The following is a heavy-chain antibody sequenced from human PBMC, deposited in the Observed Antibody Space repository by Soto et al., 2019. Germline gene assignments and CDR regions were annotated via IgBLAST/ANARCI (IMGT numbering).Heavy chain of an antibody. J-gene: IGHJ4*02. Sequence: QLQLQESGPGLVKPSETLSLTCTVSGGSISSSSYYWGWIRQPPGKGLEWIGSIYYSGSTYYNPSLKSRVTISVDTSKNQFSLKLSSVTAADTAVYYCARRDTAMPFDYWGQGTLVTVSS. CDR3: ARRDTAMPFDY. CDR1: GGSISSSSYY. CDR2: IYYSGST. D-gene: IGHD5-18*01. V-gene: IGHV4-39*01.